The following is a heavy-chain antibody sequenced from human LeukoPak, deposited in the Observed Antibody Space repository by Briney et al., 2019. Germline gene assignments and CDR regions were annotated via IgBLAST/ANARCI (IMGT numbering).Heavy chain of an antibody. CDR3: AKVGSGGSPADYFDY. J-gene: IGHJ4*02. D-gene: IGHD3-10*01. CDR1: GFTFSSYG. V-gene: IGHV3-23*01. CDR2: VSGGGGST. Sequence: GGSLRLSCAASGFTFSSYGMNWVRQAPGEGLPQPQPVSGGGGSTYYADSVKGRFTLSRDKSKNTLYLQMNSLRAEDTAVYYCAKVGSGGSPADYFDYWGQGNLVTVSS.